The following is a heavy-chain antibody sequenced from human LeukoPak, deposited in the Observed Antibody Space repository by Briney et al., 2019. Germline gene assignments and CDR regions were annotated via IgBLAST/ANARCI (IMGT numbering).Heavy chain of an antibody. CDR3: TKGESQPKYYFDY. D-gene: IGHD2-2*01. Sequence: GGSLTLSCAASGFTFTSAMRWVRQAPGKGLEWVSSISGSGGNTFYADSVKGRFTISRDNSKNTLYLQMNSLRAEDTAVYYCTKGESQPKYYFDYWGQGTLVTVSS. CDR2: ISGSGGNT. J-gene: IGHJ4*02. CDR1: GFTFTSA. V-gene: IGHV3-23*01.